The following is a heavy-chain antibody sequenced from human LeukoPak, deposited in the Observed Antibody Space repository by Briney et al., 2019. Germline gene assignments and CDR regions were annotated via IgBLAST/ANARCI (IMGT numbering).Heavy chain of an antibody. D-gene: IGHD6-6*01. Sequence: ASVKVSCKASGYTFTGYYMHWVRQAPGQGLEWMGWINPKSGGTNYAQKFQGRATMTRDTSISTAYMELSGLRSDDTAVYYCAREYSSSSGRLFDYWGPGTLVNVPS. CDR1: GYTFTGYY. V-gene: IGHV1-2*02. CDR2: INPKSGGT. CDR3: AREYSSSSGRLFDY. J-gene: IGHJ4*02.